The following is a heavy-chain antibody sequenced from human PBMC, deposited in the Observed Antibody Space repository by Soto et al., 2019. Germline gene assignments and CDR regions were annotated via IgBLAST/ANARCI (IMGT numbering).Heavy chain of an antibody. D-gene: IGHD2-15*01. CDR2: IYPSGTT. V-gene: IGHV4-4*02. CDR1: GGSINSSNW. CDR3: TRKWWRLGVVPRWGLAP. J-gene: IGHJ5*02. Sequence: SETLSLTSAVSGGSINSSNWWTWVRQTPGQGLEWIGEIYPSGTTNYNPSLKTRVTISLDKSTNQFSLRLTSVTAADTAVYYCTRKWWRLGVVPRWGLAPWCQGRLVTVSS.